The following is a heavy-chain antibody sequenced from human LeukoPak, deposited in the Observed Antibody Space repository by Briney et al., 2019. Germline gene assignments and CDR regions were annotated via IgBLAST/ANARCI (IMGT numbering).Heavy chain of an antibody. CDR1: DYSISSGYY. CDR2: IYHGGNT. J-gene: IGHJ3*02. CDR3: ARDEGYGDGTFDI. V-gene: IGHV4-38-2*02. Sequence: SETLSLTCAVSDYSISSGYYWGWVRQPPGKGLEWIVSIYHGGNTYYNPSLKSRVTISVDTSKNQFPLKLSSVTAADTAVYYCARDEGYGDGTFDIWGPGTIITVSS. D-gene: IGHD4-17*01.